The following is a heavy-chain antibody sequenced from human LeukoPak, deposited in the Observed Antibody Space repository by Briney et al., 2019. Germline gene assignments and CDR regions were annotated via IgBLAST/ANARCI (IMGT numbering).Heavy chain of an antibody. Sequence: SETLSLTCTVPGGSISSSYWSWIRQPPGKRLHWIGYIYTSGSTTYNPSLKSRVTIPVDTSKNQFSLKLSSVTAADKAVYYCARHTLGFHYWGQGTLVTVSS. V-gene: IGHV4-4*09. CDR2: IYTSGST. CDR1: GGSISSSY. CDR3: ARHTLGFHY. J-gene: IGHJ4*02. D-gene: IGHD7-27*01.